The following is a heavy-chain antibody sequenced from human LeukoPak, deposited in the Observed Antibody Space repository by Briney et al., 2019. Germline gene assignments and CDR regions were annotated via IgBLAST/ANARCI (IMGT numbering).Heavy chain of an antibody. V-gene: IGHV4-31*02. CDR1: GFTFSSYS. Sequence: LRLSCAASGFTFSSYSMNWIRQHPGKGLEWIGYIYYSGSTYYNPSLKSRVTISVDTSKNQFSLKLSSVTAADTAVYYCARDLITGELSYFDYWGQGTLVTVSS. CDR3: ARDLITGELSYFDY. D-gene: IGHD7-27*01. J-gene: IGHJ4*02. CDR2: IYYSGST.